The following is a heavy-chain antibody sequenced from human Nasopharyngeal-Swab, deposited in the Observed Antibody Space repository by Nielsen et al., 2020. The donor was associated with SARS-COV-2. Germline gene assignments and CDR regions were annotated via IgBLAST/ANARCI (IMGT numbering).Heavy chain of an antibody. Sequence: GGSLRLSCAASGFTFSNYRMHWVRQAPGQGLVWVSRINGDGSSLNYADFVKGRFTISTDNAKSTLYLEMNSLRAEDTAVYYCARGRGSSTSMIGYWGQGTLVTVSS. V-gene: IGHV3-74*01. CDR1: GFTFSNYR. D-gene: IGHD2/OR15-2a*01. CDR3: ARGRGSSTSMIGY. CDR2: INGDGSSL. J-gene: IGHJ4*02.